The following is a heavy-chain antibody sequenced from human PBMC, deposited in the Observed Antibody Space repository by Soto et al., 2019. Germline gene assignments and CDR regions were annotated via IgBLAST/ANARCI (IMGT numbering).Heavy chain of an antibody. Sequence: EVQVLESGGGLVQPGGSLRLSCEGSGFTVSSHAMTWIRQAPGKGPEWVSTVTADGGTYYADSVKGRFAMSRDTSENTLYLQMNSLGAEDTAAYYCATHVSCSGGSCQYDAFAIRGQGTMFTDSS. CDR3: ATHVSCSGGSCQYDAFAI. D-gene: IGHD2-15*01. J-gene: IGHJ3*02. CDR2: VTADGGT. V-gene: IGHV3-23*01. CDR1: GFTVSSHA.